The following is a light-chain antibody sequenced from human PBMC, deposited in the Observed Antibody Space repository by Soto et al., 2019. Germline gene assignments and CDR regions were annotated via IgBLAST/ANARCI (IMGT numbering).Light chain of an antibody. CDR1: SSDIGAFNY. V-gene: IGLV2-14*03. CDR2: DVS. J-gene: IGLJ2*01. Sequence: QSALAQPASVSGSPGQSITISCTGTSSDIGAFNYVSWYQQHPGDAPKLLIFDVSDRPSGISVRFSASKSGNTASLTISGLQTEDEARYFCSSYAATNTVLFGGGTKLTVL. CDR3: SSYAATNTVL.